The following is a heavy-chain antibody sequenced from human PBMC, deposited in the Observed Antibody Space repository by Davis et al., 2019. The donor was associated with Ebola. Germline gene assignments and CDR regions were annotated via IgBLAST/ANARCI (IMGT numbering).Heavy chain of an antibody. Sequence: PGGSLRLSCTVSGGSITSYYWSWIRQPAGKGLEWIGSLSYSGSASYNPPLKSRLTMSIDTSKNQFSLKVTSVAAADTAVYYCARHVQGWGYLDTWGQGILVTVSS. CDR3: ARHVQGWGYLDT. J-gene: IGHJ4*02. D-gene: IGHD3-10*02. CDR1: GGSITSYY. CDR2: LSYSGSA. V-gene: IGHV4-59*04.